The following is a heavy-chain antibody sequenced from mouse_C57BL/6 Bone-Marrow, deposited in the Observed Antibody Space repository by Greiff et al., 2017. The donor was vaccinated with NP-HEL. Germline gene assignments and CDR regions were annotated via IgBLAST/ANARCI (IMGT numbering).Heavy chain of an antibody. Sequence: VKVEESGPGLVAPSQSLSITCTVSGFSLTSYAISWVRQPPGKGLEWLGVIWTGGGTNYNSALKSRLSISKDNSKSQVFLKMNSLQTDDTARYYCARRVFYGTFYAMDYWGQGTSVTVSS. V-gene: IGHV2-9-1*01. D-gene: IGHD2-1*01. CDR1: GFSLTSYA. CDR3: ARRVFYGTFYAMDY. J-gene: IGHJ4*01. CDR2: IWTGGGT.